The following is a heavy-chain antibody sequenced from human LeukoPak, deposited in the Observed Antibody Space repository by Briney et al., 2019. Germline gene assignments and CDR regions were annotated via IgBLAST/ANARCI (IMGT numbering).Heavy chain of an antibody. J-gene: IGHJ5*01. Sequence: PTGGSLRLSCAASGFAFSGYGMHWVRQAPGKGLEWVAVIWYDGSKKYYADSVKGRFTTSRDNSKNTLDLQMNSLRAEDSAVYYCARGRGPSTSWFDYWGQGILVTVSS. V-gene: IGHV3-33*01. CDR1: GFAFSGYG. CDR2: IWYDGSKK. CDR3: ARGRGPSTSWFDY. D-gene: IGHD2-2*01.